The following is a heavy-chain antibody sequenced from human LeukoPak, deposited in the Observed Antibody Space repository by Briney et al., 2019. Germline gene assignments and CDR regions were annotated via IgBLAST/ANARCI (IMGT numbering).Heavy chain of an antibody. J-gene: IGHJ4*02. CDR1: GFTFSSYG. CDR3: ARASYDSSLRIDDI. CDR2: IWYDGSNK. V-gene: IGHV3-33*01. D-gene: IGHD3-22*01. Sequence: GGSLRLSCAASGFTFSSYGMHWVRQAPGKGLEWVAVIWYDGSNKYYADSVKGRFTISRDNSKNTLYLQMNSLRAEDTAVYYCARASYDSSLRIDDIWGQGTLVTVSS.